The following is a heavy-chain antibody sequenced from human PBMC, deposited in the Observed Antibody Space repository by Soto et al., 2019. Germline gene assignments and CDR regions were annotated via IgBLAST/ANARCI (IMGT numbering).Heavy chain of an antibody. V-gene: IGHV3-48*02. Sequence: EVQVVESGGGLVQPGGSLRLSCAASGFTFNTYSINWVRQAPGKGLELVSYISSSSRTIYYADSVKGRFTISRDDAKNSVYVQMNSLRDEDTAVYSCAIQSGSYGDYGMDVWGQGTTVTVSS. J-gene: IGHJ6*02. CDR1: GFTFNTYS. CDR2: ISSSSRTI. D-gene: IGHD1-26*01. CDR3: AIQSGSYGDYGMDV.